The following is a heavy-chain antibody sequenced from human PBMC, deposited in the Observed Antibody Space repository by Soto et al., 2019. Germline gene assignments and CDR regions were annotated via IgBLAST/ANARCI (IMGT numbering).Heavy chain of an antibody. Sequence: TLSLTCTVSGVSIISGDYYWSWSRQPPGKGLEWIGYIYYSGSTYYNPSLKSRVTISVDTSKNQFSLKLSSVTAADTAVYYCASAFRVIYDSSGYSSYWGQGTLVTVSS. CDR1: GVSIISGDYY. D-gene: IGHD3-22*01. CDR2: IYYSGST. CDR3: ASAFRVIYDSSGYSSY. V-gene: IGHV4-30-4*01. J-gene: IGHJ4*02.